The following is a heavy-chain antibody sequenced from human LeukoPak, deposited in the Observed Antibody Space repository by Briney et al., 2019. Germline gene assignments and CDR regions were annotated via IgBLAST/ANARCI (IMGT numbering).Heavy chain of an antibody. CDR2: ISAYNGNT. V-gene: IGHV1-18*01. D-gene: IGHD6-6*01. CDR1: GYTYTTYG. CDR3: ARRTLSGSSSLFDY. Sequence: ASVKVSGKASGYTYTTYGISWVRQAPGQGLEWMAWISAYNGNTNYAQNLQGRFTMTTDTSTTTAYMELRSLRSDDTAFYYCARRTLSGSSSLFDYWGQGTLVTVSS. J-gene: IGHJ4*02.